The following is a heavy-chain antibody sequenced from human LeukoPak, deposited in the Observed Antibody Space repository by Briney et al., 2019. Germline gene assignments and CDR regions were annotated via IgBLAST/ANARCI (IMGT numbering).Heavy chain of an antibody. V-gene: IGHV3-30*18. Sequence: GSLRLSCAASGFIFSDYGMHWVRQAPGKGLEWVAVISNDGSNKDYADSVKGRFTISRDNSKNTLYVQVNSLGTEDTAAYYCAKGSYYDSSGSFYFDYWGQGTLVTVSS. J-gene: IGHJ4*02. CDR3: AKGSYYDSSGSFYFDY. D-gene: IGHD3-22*01. CDR1: GFIFSDYG. CDR2: ISNDGSNK.